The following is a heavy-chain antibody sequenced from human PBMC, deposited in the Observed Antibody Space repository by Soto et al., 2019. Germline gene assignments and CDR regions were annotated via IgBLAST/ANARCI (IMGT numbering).Heavy chain of an antibody. CDR3: ARTGIVVVTTVDPLYYYYYYGMDV. D-gene: IGHD3-22*01. V-gene: IGHV1-69*13. CDR1: GGTFSSYA. J-gene: IGHJ6*02. Sequence: SVKVSCKASGGTFSSYAISWVRQAPGQGLEWMGGIIPIFGTANYAQKFQGRVTITADESTSTAYMELSSLRSEDTAVYYCARTGIVVVTTVDPLYYYYYYGMDVWGQGTTVTVS. CDR2: IIPIFGTA.